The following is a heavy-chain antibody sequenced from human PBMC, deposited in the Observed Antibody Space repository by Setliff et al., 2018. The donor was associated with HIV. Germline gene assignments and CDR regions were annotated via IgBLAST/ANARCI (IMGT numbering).Heavy chain of an antibody. CDR1: GGSFSGYY. D-gene: IGHD6-19*01. J-gene: IGHJ4*02. Sequence: SETLSLTCAVYGGSFSGYYWSWIRQPPGKGLEWIGEINHSGSTNYNPSLKSRVTISVDTAKNQFSLKLSSVTAADTAVYYCAIRGSSGWYVGGYFDYWGQGTLVTVSS. V-gene: IGHV4-34*01. CDR2: INHSGST. CDR3: AIRGSSGWYVGGYFDY.